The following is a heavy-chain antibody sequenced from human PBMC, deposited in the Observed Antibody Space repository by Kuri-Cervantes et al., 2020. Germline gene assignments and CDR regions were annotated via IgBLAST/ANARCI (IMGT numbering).Heavy chain of an antibody. V-gene: IGHV3-33*08. D-gene: IGHD6-13*01. CDR2: IWYDGSNK. CDR1: GFTFSSYA. J-gene: IGHJ4*02. CDR3: ARDFHSSSWYWVD. Sequence: GESLKISCAASGFTFSSYAMHWVRQAPGKGLEWVAVIWYDGSNKYYADSVKGRFTISRDNSKNTLCLQMNSLRAEDTAVYYCARDFHSSSWYWVDWGQGTLVTVSS.